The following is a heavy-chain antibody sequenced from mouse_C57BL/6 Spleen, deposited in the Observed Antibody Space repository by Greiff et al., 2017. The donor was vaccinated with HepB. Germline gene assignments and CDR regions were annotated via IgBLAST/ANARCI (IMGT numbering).Heavy chain of an antibody. D-gene: IGHD1-1*01. CDR2: INPGSGGT. J-gene: IGHJ2*01. Sequence: QVQLKQSGAELVRPGTSVKVSCKASGYAFTNYLIEWVKQRPGQGLEWIGVINPGSGGTNYNEKFKGKATLTADKSSSTAYMQLSSLTSEDSAVYFCARDPVVASFDYWGQGTTLTVSS. V-gene: IGHV1-54*01. CDR1: GYAFTNYL. CDR3: ARDPVVASFDY.